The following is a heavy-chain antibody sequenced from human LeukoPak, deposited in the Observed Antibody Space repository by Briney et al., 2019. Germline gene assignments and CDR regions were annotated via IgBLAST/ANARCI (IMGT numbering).Heavy chain of an antibody. V-gene: IGHV3-23*01. D-gene: IGHD3-9*01. CDR3: AKHTISILTGFTLFDY. Sequence: GGSLRLSCAASGFTFSNCAMSWVRQAPGKGLEWVSAILSSGGSTYYADSVKGRFTISRDNSKNTLSLQMNSLSAEDTAVYFCAKHTISILTGFTLFDYWGRGTLVTVSS. J-gene: IGHJ4*01. CDR1: GFTFSNCA. CDR2: ILSSGGST.